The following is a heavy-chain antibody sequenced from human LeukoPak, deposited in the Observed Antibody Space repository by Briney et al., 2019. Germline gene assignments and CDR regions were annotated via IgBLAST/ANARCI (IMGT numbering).Heavy chain of an antibody. V-gene: IGHV3-33*01. CDR2: IWYDGSNK. Sequence: GGSLRLSCAASGFTFSSYGMHWVRQAPGKGLEWVAVIWYDGSNKYYADSVKGRFTLSRDNSKNTLYLQMNSLRAEDTAVYYCAREMVVAATAIDYWGQGTLVTVSS. J-gene: IGHJ4*02. D-gene: IGHD2-15*01. CDR1: GFTFSSYG. CDR3: AREMVVAATAIDY.